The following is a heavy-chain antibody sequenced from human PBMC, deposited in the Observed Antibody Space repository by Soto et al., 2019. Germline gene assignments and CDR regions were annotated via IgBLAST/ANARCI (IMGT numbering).Heavy chain of an antibody. Sequence: GSLSLSCAASGFRFSNYAMGWVRQAPGKGLEWVSAIIGAGDDTFHADSVKGRLTISRDNSKNTVFLQMNNLRADDTALYYCVKGSATSRPYYFDYWGQGTLVTVSS. J-gene: IGHJ4*02. V-gene: IGHV3-23*01. CDR2: IIGAGDDT. CDR1: GFRFSNYA. CDR3: VKGSATSRPYYFDY.